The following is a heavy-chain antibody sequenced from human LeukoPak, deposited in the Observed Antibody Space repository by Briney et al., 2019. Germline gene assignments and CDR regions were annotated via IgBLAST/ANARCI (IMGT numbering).Heavy chain of an antibody. D-gene: IGHD5-18*01. CDR2: IYTSGST. Sequence: SETLSLTCTVSGGSISSGSYYWSWIRQPAGKGLEWIGRIYTSGSTNYNPSLKSRVTMSVDTSKNQFSLKLSSVTAADTAVYYCARDSESDTAMVSLDYWGQGTLVTVSS. CDR1: GGSISSGSYY. CDR3: ARDSESDTAMVSLDY. V-gene: IGHV4-61*02. J-gene: IGHJ4*02.